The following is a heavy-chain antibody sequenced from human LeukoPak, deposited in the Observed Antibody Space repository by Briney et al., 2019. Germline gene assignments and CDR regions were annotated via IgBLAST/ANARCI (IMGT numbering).Heavy chain of an antibody. D-gene: IGHD2-15*01. J-gene: IGHJ4*02. V-gene: IGHV4-34*01. CDR2: INHSGST. CDR1: GGSFSGYY. Sequence: SETLSLTCAVYGGSFSGYYWSWIRQPPGKGLEWIGEINHSGSTNYNPSLKSRVTISVDTSKNQFSLKLSSVTAANTAVYYCARGRLPDYWGQGTLVTVSS. CDR3: ARGRLPDY.